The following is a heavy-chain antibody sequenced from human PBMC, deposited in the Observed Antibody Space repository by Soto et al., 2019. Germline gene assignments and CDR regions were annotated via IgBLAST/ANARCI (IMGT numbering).Heavy chain of an antibody. D-gene: IGHD4-17*01. J-gene: IGHJ5*02. V-gene: IGHV1-18*01. Sequence: QVQLVQSGAEVKKPGASVKVSCKASNYSFTNYGITWVRQAPGQGLEWMGWIGAYSGNTNYAQKFKGRDTMTTETSTSTVYMELRSLRSDDTAVYYCARVPGYGDANWFDPWGQGTLVTVSS. CDR2: IGAYSGNT. CDR1: NYSFTNYG. CDR3: ARVPGYGDANWFDP.